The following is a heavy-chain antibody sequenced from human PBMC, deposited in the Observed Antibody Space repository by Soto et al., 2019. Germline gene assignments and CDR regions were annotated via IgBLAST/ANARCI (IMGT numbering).Heavy chain of an antibody. CDR1: GGSISEKY. Sequence: LETLSLTCIVSGGSISEKYWNWVRQPPGKGLEWIGLIFANGHTDYNPSLKSRVTMSVDASKNQFSLRLTSMTAADTAVYYCVASLAASGLNWLDPWGRGTLVTVS. CDR2: IFANGHT. J-gene: IGHJ5*02. V-gene: IGHV4-4*07. D-gene: IGHD6-13*01. CDR3: VASLAASGLNWLDP.